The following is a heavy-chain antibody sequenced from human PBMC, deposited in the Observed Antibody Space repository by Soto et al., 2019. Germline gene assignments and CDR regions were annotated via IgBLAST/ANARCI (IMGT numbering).Heavy chain of an antibody. J-gene: IGHJ6*02. Sequence: QVQLVESGGGVVQPGRSLRLSCAASGFIFSSYGMHWVRQAPGKGLEWVAIISYNGNYKYYTDSLKGRFTISRDNSKNTLFLQMNSLRAEDTAVYYCAKQLSSWHNYDGMDVWGQGTTVTVSS. V-gene: IGHV3-30*18. D-gene: IGHD6-13*01. CDR2: ISYNGNYK. CDR3: AKQLSSWHNYDGMDV. CDR1: GFIFSSYG.